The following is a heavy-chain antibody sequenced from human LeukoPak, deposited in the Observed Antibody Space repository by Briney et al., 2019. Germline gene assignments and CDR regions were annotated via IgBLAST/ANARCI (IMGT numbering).Heavy chain of an antibody. V-gene: IGHV3-23*01. CDR1: GFTFSSYA. CDR2: ISSGGGNT. Sequence: PGGSLRLSCVASGFTFSSYAMSWIRQAPEKGLEWVSAISSGGGNTDYADSVKGRFIISRDNSKNTVFLQMNSLRAEDTGVYYCANRISGSSPWGQGTLVTVSS. CDR3: ANRISGSSP. D-gene: IGHD1-26*01. J-gene: IGHJ5*02.